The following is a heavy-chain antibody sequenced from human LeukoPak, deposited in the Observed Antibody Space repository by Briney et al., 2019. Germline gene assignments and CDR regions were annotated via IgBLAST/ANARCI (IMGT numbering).Heavy chain of an antibody. D-gene: IGHD5-24*01. J-gene: IGHJ4*02. CDR3: ARETVGYNLYYFDY. V-gene: IGHV3-30-3*01. CDR2: ISYDGSNK. Sequence: GGSLRLSCAASGFTFSSYAMHWVRQAPGKGLEWVAVISYDGSNKYYADSVKGRFTISRDNSKKTLYLQKNSLRAEDTGVYYCARETVGYNLYYFDYWGQGTLVTVSS. CDR1: GFTFSSYA.